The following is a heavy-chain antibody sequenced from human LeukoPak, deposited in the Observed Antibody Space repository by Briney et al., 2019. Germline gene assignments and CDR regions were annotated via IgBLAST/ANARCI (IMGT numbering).Heavy chain of an antibody. CDR2: INPSGGST. V-gene: IGHV1-46*01. D-gene: IGHD6-13*01. Sequence: ASVKVSCKASGYTFTSYYMHWVRQAPGQGLEWMGLINPSGGSTSYAQKFQGRVTMTRNTSTSTAYMELSSLRSEDTAVYYCARDAVYSSSLYYFDYWGQGTLVTVSS. J-gene: IGHJ4*02. CDR3: ARDAVYSSSLYYFDY. CDR1: GYTFTSYY.